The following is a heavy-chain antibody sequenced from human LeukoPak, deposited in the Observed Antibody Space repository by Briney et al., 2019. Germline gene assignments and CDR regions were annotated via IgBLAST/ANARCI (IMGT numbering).Heavy chain of an antibody. D-gene: IGHD6-19*01. J-gene: IGHJ4*02. CDR2: IIPIFGTA. V-gene: IGHV1-69*06. Sequence: SVKVSCKASGGTFSSYAISWVRQAPGQGLEWMGGIIPIFGTANYAQKFQGRVTITADKSTSTAYMELSSLRSEDTAVYYCARSHSSGWHEFDYWGQGTLVTVPS. CDR1: GGTFSSYA. CDR3: ARSHSSGWHEFDY.